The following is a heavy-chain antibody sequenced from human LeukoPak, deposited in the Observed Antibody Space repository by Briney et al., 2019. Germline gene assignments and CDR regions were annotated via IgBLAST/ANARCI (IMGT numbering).Heavy chain of an antibody. V-gene: IGHV4-61*01. CDR3: ARAESITIFGVVIPGFDY. CDR2: IYYSGST. Sequence: PSETLSLTCTVSGGSISSSSYYWSWIRQPPGKGLERIGYIYYSGSTNYNPSLKSRVTISVDTSKNQFSLKLSSVTAADTAVYYCARAESITIFGVVIPGFDYWGQGTLVTVSS. CDR1: GGSISSSSYY. J-gene: IGHJ4*02. D-gene: IGHD3-3*01.